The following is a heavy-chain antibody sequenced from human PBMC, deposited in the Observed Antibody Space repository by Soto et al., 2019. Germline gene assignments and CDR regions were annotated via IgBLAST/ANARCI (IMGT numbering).Heavy chain of an antibody. D-gene: IGHD6-13*01. J-gene: IGHJ3*02. CDR2: IYHSGTT. CDR1: GGSVSGAGYS. CDR3: AAYNSTLGTFDI. V-gene: IGHV4-30-2*01. Sequence: PSETLSLTCAVSGGSVSGAGYSWSWIRQPPGGGLDWIGYIYHSGTTYCNPSLKTRLTMSLDRSNNQFSLKLSSVTAADTAVYYCAAYNSTLGTFDIWGQGTMVTVSS.